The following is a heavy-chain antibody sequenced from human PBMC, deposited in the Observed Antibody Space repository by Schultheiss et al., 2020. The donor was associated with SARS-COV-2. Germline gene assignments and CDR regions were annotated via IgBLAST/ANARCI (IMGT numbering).Heavy chain of an antibody. Sequence: SETLSLTCTVSGGSISSGNYYWSWIRQAPGNGLEWIGYIYYSGSTYYSPSLKSRVTMSLDSSKNQLSLRLTSVTAADTAVYFCARGAGRQVLLEYHYYGMGVWGQGTTVTVSS. CDR2: IYYSGST. CDR1: GGSISSGNYY. V-gene: IGHV4-30-4*01. CDR3: ARGAGRQVLLEYHYYGMGV. D-gene: IGHD3-3*01. J-gene: IGHJ6*02.